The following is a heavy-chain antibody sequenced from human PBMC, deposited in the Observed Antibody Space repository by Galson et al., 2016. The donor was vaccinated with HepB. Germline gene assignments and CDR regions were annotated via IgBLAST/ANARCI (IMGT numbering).Heavy chain of an antibody. CDR1: GFIVNNNY. J-gene: IGHJ3*01. V-gene: IGHV3-53*01. CDR2: IYSDGST. Sequence: SLRLSCAASGFIVNNNYLNWVRQAPGKGLEWVSVIYSDGSTYNADSVKGRFTISGDNSKNMLYLQMNTLRAEDTAVYYCARDPYYYDSRGYTTGFDVWGQGTMVTVSS. D-gene: IGHD3-22*01. CDR3: ARDPYYYDSRGYTTGFDV.